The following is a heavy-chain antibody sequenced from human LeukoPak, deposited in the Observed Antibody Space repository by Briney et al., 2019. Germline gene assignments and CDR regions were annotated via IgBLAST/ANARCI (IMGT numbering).Heavy chain of an antibody. CDR1: GYTFTSYY. V-gene: IGHV1-46*01. CDR3: ARARRAGIAAAGRDFDY. D-gene: IGHD6-13*01. J-gene: IGHJ4*02. CDR2: INPSGGST. Sequence: ASVKVSCKASGYTFTSYYMHWVRQAPGQGLEWMGIINPSGGSTSYAQKFQGRVTMTRDTSTSTVYMELSSLRSEDTAVYYCARARRAGIAAAGRDFDYWGQGTLVNVSS.